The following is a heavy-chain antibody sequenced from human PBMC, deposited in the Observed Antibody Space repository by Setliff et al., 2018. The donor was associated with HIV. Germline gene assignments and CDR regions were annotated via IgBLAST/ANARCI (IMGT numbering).Heavy chain of an antibody. CDR1: GSTFSTYD. J-gene: IGHJ6*02. CDR3: ASSWSRVPYYGMDV. V-gene: IGHV1-8*01. CDR2: MNPNSGNT. D-gene: IGHD6-13*01. Sequence: ASVKVSCKASGSTFSTYDINWVRQAPGQGPEWMGWMNPNSGNTGYAPKLQGRVTMTRNTSISTAYMELSSLRSDDTAVYYCASSWSRVPYYGMDVWGQGTT.